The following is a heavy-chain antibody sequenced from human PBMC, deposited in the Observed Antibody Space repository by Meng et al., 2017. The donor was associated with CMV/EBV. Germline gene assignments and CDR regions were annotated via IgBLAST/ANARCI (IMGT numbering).Heavy chain of an antibody. Sequence: QVQRQGPGPGLVKPSATLSLTCTFSGGSISSYYWSWIRQPPGKGLEWIGYIYYSGSTNYNPSLKSRVTISVDTSKNQFSLKLSSVTAADTAVYYCASSVYYDFWSGSQTFDYWGQGTLVTVSS. CDR2: IYYSGST. CDR1: GGSISSYY. D-gene: IGHD3-3*01. V-gene: IGHV4-59*01. CDR3: ASSVYYDFWSGSQTFDY. J-gene: IGHJ4*02.